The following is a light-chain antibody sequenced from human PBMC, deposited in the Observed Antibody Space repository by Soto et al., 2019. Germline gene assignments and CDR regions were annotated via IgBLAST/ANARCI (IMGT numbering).Light chain of an antibody. CDR2: GAS. V-gene: IGKV3-15*01. J-gene: IGKJ1*01. CDR3: QLYNSWPPWT. Sequence: EIMMTQSPATLSVSPGERATLSCRASQSVSSNLAWYQQKPGQAPRLLIYGASTRATGIPARFSGSGSGTEFTLTISSLRSEDFAVYDWQLYNSWPPWTFDQGTKVDI. CDR1: QSVSSN.